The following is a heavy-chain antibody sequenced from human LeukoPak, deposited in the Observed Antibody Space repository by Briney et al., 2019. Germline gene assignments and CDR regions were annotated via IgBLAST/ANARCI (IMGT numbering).Heavy chain of an antibody. V-gene: IGHV4-61*01. CDR1: GGSVRSGSYY. CDR3: ARVGTAHAFDI. J-gene: IGHJ3*02. D-gene: IGHD1-1*01. CDR2: IYYSGST. Sequence: SETLSLTCTVSGGSVRSGSYYWSWIRQPPGKGLEWIGYIYYSGSTNYNPSLKSRVTISVDTSNNQFSLKLSSVTAADTAVYYCARVGTAHAFDIWGQGTMVTVSS.